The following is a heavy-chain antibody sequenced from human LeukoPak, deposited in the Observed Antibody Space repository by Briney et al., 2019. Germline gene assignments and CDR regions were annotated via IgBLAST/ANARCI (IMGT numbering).Heavy chain of an antibody. Sequence: PSETLSLTCAVSGYSISSGYYWGGIRQPPGKGLEWIGSIYHSGSTYYNPSLKSRVTISVDTSKNQFSLKLSSVTAADTAVYYCARHGSPELRYFDWLIYTGDYWGQGTLVTVSS. CDR1: GYSISSGYY. V-gene: IGHV4-38-2*01. J-gene: IGHJ4*02. D-gene: IGHD3-9*01. CDR3: ARHGSPELRYFDWLIYTGDY. CDR2: IYHSGST.